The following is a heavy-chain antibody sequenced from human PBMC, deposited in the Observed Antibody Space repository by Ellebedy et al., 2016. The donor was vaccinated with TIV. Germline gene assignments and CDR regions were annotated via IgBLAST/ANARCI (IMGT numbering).Heavy chain of an antibody. J-gene: IGHJ4*02. V-gene: IGHV3-20*03. D-gene: IGHD5-18*01. Sequence: GGSLRLSXGASGFTFDDYGMTWVRQAPGKGLGWVSGINWNGGSRDYPDSVKGRFTISRDNAKNSLYLQMNSLRVDDTALYYCARRSGYSYGHIDSWGQGTLVTVSS. CDR1: GFTFDDYG. CDR3: ARRSGYSYGHIDS. CDR2: INWNGGSR.